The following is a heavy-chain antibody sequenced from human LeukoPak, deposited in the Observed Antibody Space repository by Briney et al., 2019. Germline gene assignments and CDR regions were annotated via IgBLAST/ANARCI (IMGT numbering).Heavy chain of an antibody. V-gene: IGHV3-23*01. CDR1: GYSFTSYW. CDR2: ISGSGGST. J-gene: IGHJ4*02. CDR3: AKDTYGSGSYYDY. Sequence: GESLKISCKGSGYSFTSYWIDWVRQMPGKGLEWVSAISGSGGSTYYADSVKGRFTISRDNSKNTLYLQMNSLRAEDTAVYYCAKDTYGSGSYYDYWGQGTLVTVSS. D-gene: IGHD3-10*01.